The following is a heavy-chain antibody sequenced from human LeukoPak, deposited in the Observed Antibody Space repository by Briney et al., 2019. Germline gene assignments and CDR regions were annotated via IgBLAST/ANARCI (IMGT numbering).Heavy chain of an antibody. CDR1: GFTFSNAW. D-gene: IGHD4-17*01. V-gene: IGHV3-23*01. J-gene: IGHJ4*02. CDR2: ISGSSGLT. CDR3: ARRGESASYGDYRFDY. Sequence: GGSLRLSCAASGFTFSNAWMNWVRQAPGRGLEWVSAISGSSGLTYYADSVKGRFTISRDNSKNTLFLQMNSLRAEDTAVYYCARRGESASYGDYRFDYWGQGTLVAVSS.